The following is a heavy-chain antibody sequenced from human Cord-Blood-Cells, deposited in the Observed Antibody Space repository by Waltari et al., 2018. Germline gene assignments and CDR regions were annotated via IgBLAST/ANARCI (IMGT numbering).Heavy chain of an antibody. V-gene: IGHV4-38-2*01. D-gene: IGHD1-26*01. CDR1: GYSISSGYY. J-gene: IGHJ4*02. CDR2: IYHSGGT. CDR3: ARVGSGSYESRSGFDY. Sequence: QVQLQESGPGLVKPSETLSLTCAVSGYSISSGYYWGRIRQPPGKGLEWIGSIYHSGGTYYNPSLKSRVTISVDTSKNQFSLKLSSVTAADTAVYYCARVGSGSYESRSGFDYWGQGTLVTVSS.